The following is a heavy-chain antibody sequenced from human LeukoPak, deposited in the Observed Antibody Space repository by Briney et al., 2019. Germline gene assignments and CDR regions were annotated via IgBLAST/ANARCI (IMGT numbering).Heavy chain of an antibody. J-gene: IGHJ3*02. D-gene: IGHD3-22*01. CDR3: ARDLWSLRLLVHYYDSSVDDDAFDI. V-gene: IGHV1-2*02. Sequence: ASVKVSCKASGYTFTAYYIHWVRQAPGQRLEWMGWVSPNNGGTNYAQKFQGRVTMTRDTSISTLYMELRSLRSDDTAVYYCARDLWSLRLLVHYYDSSVDDDAFDIWGQGTMVTVSS. CDR2: VSPNNGGT. CDR1: GYTFTAYY.